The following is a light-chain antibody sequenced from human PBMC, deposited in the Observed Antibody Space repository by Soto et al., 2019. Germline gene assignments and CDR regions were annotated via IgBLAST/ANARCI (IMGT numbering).Light chain of an antibody. CDR2: DVS. CDR3: QQYGISPT. Sequence: EIVLTQSPGTLSLSPGERATLSCRSSHSVSSNYLAWYQQKPGQAPRLLIYDVSSRATGLPDRFSGSGSGTDFTLTISRLEPVDFAVYYCQQYGISPTFGQGTKVEI. J-gene: IGKJ1*01. V-gene: IGKV3-20*01. CDR1: HSVSSNY.